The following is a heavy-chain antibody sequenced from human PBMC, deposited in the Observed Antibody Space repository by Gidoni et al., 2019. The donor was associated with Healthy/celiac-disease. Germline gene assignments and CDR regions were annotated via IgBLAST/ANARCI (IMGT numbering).Heavy chain of an antibody. CDR3: AKDLGRWATMVRGVFDY. V-gene: IGHV3-30*18. CDR2: ISYDGSNK. Sequence: QVQLVESGGGVVQPGRSLRLPCAASGFTFSSYGMHWVRQAPGKGLECVAVISYDGSNKYYADSVKGRFTISRDNSKNTLYLQMNSLRAEDTAVYYCAKDLGRWATMVRGVFDYWGQGTLVTVSS. D-gene: IGHD3-10*01. J-gene: IGHJ4*02. CDR1: GFTFSSYG.